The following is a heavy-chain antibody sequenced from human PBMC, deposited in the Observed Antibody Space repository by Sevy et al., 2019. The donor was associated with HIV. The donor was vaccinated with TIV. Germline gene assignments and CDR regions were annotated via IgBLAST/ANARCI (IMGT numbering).Heavy chain of an antibody. CDR2: MWYDGRTE. J-gene: IGHJ5*01. D-gene: IGHD6-6*01. CDR3: ARDAARVIVPTAGFDS. V-gene: IGHV3-33*01. Sequence: GGSLRRSCVASGFTFKSFSMHWVRQAPGKGLEWVAAMWYDGRTERYADSVQGRFTISRDNSKKTLFLQMNSLRDEDTGIYYCARDAARVIVPTAGFDSWGQGTLVTVSS. CDR1: GFTFKSFS.